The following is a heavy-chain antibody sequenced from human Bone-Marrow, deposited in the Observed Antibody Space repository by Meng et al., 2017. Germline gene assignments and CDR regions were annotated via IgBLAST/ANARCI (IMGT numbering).Heavy chain of an antibody. Sequence: GESLKISCAASGFTFSSYAMHWVRQAPGKGLEWVSSISSSSSYIYYADSVKGRFTISRDNAKNSLYLQMNSLRAEDKAVYYCARDGGYYDSSGYQRYYYYYGMDVWGQGTTVTVSS. CDR3: ARDGGYYDSSGYQRYYYYYGMDV. J-gene: IGHJ6*02. D-gene: IGHD3-22*01. CDR2: ISSSSSYI. V-gene: IGHV3-21*01. CDR1: GFTFSSYA.